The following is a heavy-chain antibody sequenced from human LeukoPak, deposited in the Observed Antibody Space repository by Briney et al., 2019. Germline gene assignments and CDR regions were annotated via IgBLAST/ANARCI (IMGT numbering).Heavy chain of an antibody. Sequence: SETLSLTCTVSGGSISSSSYYWGWIRQPPGKGLEWIVSIYCSGSTYYNPYLKSRVTISVDTSKNQFSLKLSSVTAADTAVYYCARQPVRYCSSTSCYFDYWGQGTLVTVSS. CDR3: ARQPVRYCSSTSCYFDY. CDR1: GGSISSSSYY. D-gene: IGHD2-2*01. J-gene: IGHJ4*02. CDR2: IYCSGST. V-gene: IGHV4-39*01.